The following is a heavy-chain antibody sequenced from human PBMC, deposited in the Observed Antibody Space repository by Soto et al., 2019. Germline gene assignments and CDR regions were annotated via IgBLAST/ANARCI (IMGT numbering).Heavy chain of an antibody. J-gene: IGHJ5*02. D-gene: IGHD3-9*01. CDR3: ARDRGSFDILTGYYTP. Sequence: GASVKVSCKASGYTFTSYGIHWVRQAPGQRLEWMGWINAGNGNTKYSQKFQGRVTITRDTSASTAYMELSSLRSEDTAVYYCARDRGSFDILTGYYTPWGQGTLVTVSS. CDR2: INAGNGNT. V-gene: IGHV1-3*01. CDR1: GYTFTSYG.